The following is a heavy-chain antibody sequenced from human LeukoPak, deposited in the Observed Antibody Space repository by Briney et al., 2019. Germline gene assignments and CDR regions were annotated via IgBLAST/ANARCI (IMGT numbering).Heavy chain of an antibody. CDR3: AAPIYVVDDAFDI. V-gene: IGHV4-4*07. D-gene: IGHD2-15*01. CDR2: IYTSGST. Sequence: SETLSLTCTVSGGSISSYYWSWIRQPPGKGLEWIGRIYTSGSTNYNPSLKSRVTISVDTSKNQFSLKLSSVTAADTAVYYCAAPIYVVDDAFDIWGQGTMVTVSS. J-gene: IGHJ3*02. CDR1: GGSISSYY.